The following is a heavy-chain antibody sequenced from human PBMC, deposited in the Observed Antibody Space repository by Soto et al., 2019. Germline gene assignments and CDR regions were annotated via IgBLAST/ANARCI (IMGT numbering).Heavy chain of an antibody. CDR2: IIPILGIA. D-gene: IGHD2-2*01. V-gene: IGHV1-69*02. J-gene: IGHJ5*02. CDR1: GGTFSSYT. Sequence: SVKVSCKASGGTFSSYTISWVRQAPGQGLERMGRIIPILGIANYAQKFQGRVTITAYKSTSTAYMELSSLSSEDTAVYYCARGHCSSTSCYAVRWFDPWGQGTLVNVSS. CDR3: ARGHCSSTSCYAVRWFDP.